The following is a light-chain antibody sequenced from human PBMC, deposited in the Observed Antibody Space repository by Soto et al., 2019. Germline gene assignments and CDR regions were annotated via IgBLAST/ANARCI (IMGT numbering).Light chain of an antibody. V-gene: IGLV1-44*01. J-gene: IGLJ1*01. CDR1: SSNIGSNT. Sequence: QSALTQPPSASGTPGQRVTVSCSGSSSNIGSNTVNWYQQLPGAAPKLLIYGDYHRPSGVPDRFSGSKSGTSASLAISGLQSEDEADYYCAAWDDGLSGYVFGAGTKLTVL. CDR3: AAWDDGLSGYV. CDR2: GDY.